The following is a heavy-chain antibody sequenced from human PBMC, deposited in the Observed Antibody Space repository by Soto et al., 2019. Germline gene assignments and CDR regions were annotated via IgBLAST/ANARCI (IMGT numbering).Heavy chain of an antibody. D-gene: IGHD3-3*01. Sequence: QITLNESGPTQVKPRQTLTLTCTFSGFSLTTGGVGVGWIRQSPGKAPEWLALIYWDDDKRYSPSLKSRLTITKDTSKNQVVLTMADLDTADTATYYCAHRVLRTVFGLVTTTAIYFDFWGQGTPVAVSS. J-gene: IGHJ4*02. CDR3: AHRVLRTVFGLVTTTAIYFDF. CDR2: IYWDDDK. CDR1: GFSLTTGGVG. V-gene: IGHV2-5*02.